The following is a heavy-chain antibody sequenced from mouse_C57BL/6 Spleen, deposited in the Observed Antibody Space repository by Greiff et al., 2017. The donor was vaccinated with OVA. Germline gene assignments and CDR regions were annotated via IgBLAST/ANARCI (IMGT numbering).Heavy chain of an antibody. CDR1: GYTFTSYW. Sequence: QVQLQQPGAELVKPGASVKLSCKASGYTFTSYWMQWVKQRPGQGLEWIGEIDPSDSSTNYNQKFKGKATLTVDTSSSTAYMQLSSLTSEDSAVYYCARTGTTMITRWFAYWGQGTLVTVSA. D-gene: IGHD2-4*01. J-gene: IGHJ3*01. V-gene: IGHV1-50*01. CDR3: ARTGTTMITRWFAY. CDR2: IDPSDSST.